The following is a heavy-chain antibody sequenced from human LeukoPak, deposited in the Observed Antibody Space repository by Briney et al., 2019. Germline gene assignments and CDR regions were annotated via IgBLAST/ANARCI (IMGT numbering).Heavy chain of an antibody. CDR3: ASADNSSWYVDY. CDR2: ISSSSSYI. Sequence: GGSLRLSCAASGFTFSSYSMNWVRQAPGKGLEWVSSISSSSSYIYYADSVKGRFTISRDNSKNTLYLQMNSLRAEDTAVYYCASADNSSWYVDYWGQGTLVTVSS. CDR1: GFTFSSYS. V-gene: IGHV3-21*01. J-gene: IGHJ4*02. D-gene: IGHD6-13*01.